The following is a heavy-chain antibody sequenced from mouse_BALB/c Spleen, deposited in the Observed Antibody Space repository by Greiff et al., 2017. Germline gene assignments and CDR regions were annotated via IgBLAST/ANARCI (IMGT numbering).Heavy chain of an antibody. D-gene: IGHD1-1*01. CDR2: ISSGGST. Sequence: EVQLVESGGGLVKPGGSLKLSCAASGFTFSSYAMSWVRQTPEKRLEWVASISSGGSTYYPDSVKGRFTISRDNARTILYLQMSSLRSEDTAMYYCARGRSYGSSYFDYWGQGTTLTVSS. V-gene: IGHV5-6-5*01. CDR1: GFTFSSYA. J-gene: IGHJ2*01. CDR3: ARGRSYGSSYFDY.